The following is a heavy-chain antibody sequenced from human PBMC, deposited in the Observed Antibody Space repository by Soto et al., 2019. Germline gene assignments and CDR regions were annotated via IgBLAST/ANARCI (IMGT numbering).Heavy chain of an antibody. CDR1: GGSISSYY. Sequence: SETLSLTCTVSGGSISSYYWSWIRQPPGKGLEWIGYIYYSGSTNYTPSLKSRVTISVDTSKNQFSLKLSSVTAADTAVYYCATGVLSAFAAGTTGDWFDPWGQGTLVTVSS. D-gene: IGHD1-7*01. CDR3: ATGVLSAFAAGTTGDWFDP. CDR2: IYYSGST. V-gene: IGHV4-59*08. J-gene: IGHJ5*02.